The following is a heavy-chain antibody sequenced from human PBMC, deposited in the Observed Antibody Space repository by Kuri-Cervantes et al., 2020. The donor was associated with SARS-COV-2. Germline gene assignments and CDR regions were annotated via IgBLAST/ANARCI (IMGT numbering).Heavy chain of an antibody. V-gene: IGHV3-30*04. CDR2: ISYDGSNK. J-gene: IGHJ4*02. D-gene: IGHD4-17*01. Sequence: GESLKISCAASGLTFSSYAMHWVRQAPGKGLEWVAVISYDGSNKYYADSVKGRFTISRDNSKNTLYLQMNSLRAEDTAVYYCASSSPATVTYPFDYWGQGTLVTVSS. CDR3: ASSSPATVTYPFDY. CDR1: GLTFSSYA.